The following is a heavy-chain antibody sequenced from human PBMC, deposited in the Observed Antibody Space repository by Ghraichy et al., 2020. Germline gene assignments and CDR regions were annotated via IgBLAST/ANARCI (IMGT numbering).Heavy chain of an antibody. J-gene: IGHJ3*02. D-gene: IGHD6-19*01. V-gene: IGHV3-23*01. CDR2: ISGSGGST. CDR1: GFTFSSYA. Sequence: LSLTCAASGFTFSSYAMSWVRQAPGKGLEWVSAISGSGGSTYYADSVKGRFTISRDNSKNTLYLQMNSLRAEDTAVYYCAKDRRWLVHAFDIWGQGTMVTVSS. CDR3: AKDRRWLVHAFDI.